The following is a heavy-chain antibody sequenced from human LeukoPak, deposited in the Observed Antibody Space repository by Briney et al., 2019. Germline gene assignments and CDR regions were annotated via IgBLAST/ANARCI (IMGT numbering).Heavy chain of an antibody. D-gene: IGHD6-13*01. CDR3: ARVTGYSSSWYIFGY. V-gene: IGHV4-38-2*02. CDR2: INHSGTT. J-gene: IGHJ4*02. Sequence: PSETLSLTCTVSGYSISSAYFWGWIRQPPGKGLEWIGSINHSGTTYYNPSLKSRVTISVDTSNNQFSLRLSSVTAADTAVYYCARVTGYSSSWYIFGYWGQGTLVTVSS. CDR1: GYSISSAYF.